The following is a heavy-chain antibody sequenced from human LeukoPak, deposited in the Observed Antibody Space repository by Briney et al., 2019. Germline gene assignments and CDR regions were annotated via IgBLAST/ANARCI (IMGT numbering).Heavy chain of an antibody. CDR3: ARLPRGYSYGYYFDY. D-gene: IGHD5-18*01. CDR2: IYYSGST. Sequence: PSETLSLTCTVSGGSISSYCWSWIRQPPGKGLEWIGYIYYSGSTNYNPSLKSRVTISVDTSKNQFSLKLSSVTAADTAVYYCARLPRGYSYGYYFDYWGQGTLVTVSS. CDR1: GGSISSYC. J-gene: IGHJ4*02. V-gene: IGHV4-59*01.